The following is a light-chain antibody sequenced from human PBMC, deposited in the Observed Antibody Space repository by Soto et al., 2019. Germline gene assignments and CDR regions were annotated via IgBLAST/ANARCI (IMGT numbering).Light chain of an antibody. Sequence: EIVLTQSPGTLSLSPGERATLSCRASQSVSSSYLAWYQQKPGQAPRLLIYGASSRATGIPDRFSGSGSGTDFILTIIRLEPEDFAVYYCQQYGSSLFGQGTRLEIK. CDR2: GAS. J-gene: IGKJ5*01. CDR3: QQYGSSL. CDR1: QSVSSSY. V-gene: IGKV3-20*01.